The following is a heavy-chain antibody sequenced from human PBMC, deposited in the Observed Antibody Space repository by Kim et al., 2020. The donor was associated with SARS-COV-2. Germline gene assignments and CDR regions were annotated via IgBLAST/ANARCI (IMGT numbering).Heavy chain of an antibody. Sequence: ETLSLTCAVYGGSFSGYYWSWIRQPPGKGLEWIGEINHSGSTNYNPSLKSRVTISVDTSKNQFSLKLSSVTAADTAVYYCARGRGFVVVPAATAPAYY. CDR2: INHSGST. J-gene: IGHJ6*01. V-gene: IGHV4-34*01. CDR3: ARGRGFVVVPAATAPAYY. D-gene: IGHD2-2*01. CDR1: GGSFSGYY.